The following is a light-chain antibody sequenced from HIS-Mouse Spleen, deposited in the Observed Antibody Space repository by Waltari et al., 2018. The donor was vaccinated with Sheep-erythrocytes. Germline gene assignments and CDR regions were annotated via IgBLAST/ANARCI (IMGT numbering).Light chain of an antibody. CDR2: SNN. Sequence: QSVLTQPPSASGTPGQRVTIPCSGISSNIGSNTVNWYKQLPGTAPKLLIYSNNQRPSGVPDRFSGSKSGTSASLAISGLQSEDEADYYCAAWDDSLNGYVFGTGTKVTVL. CDR3: AAWDDSLNGYV. CDR1: SSNIGSNT. V-gene: IGLV1-44*01. J-gene: IGLJ1*01.